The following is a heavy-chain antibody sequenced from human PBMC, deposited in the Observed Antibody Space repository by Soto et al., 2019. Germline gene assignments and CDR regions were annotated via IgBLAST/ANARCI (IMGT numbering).Heavy chain of an antibody. Sequence: EVQLLESGGDLVQPGGSLRLSCAASGFTFSHYAMSWVRQAPGKGLEWVSTIAADGGSPYYGDSVKGRFSISRDNSKNTLFLQLNSLRAEDTAVYYCARKYHFGSGSYLYYFDYWGQGGLVTVSS. V-gene: IGHV3-23*01. J-gene: IGHJ4*02. D-gene: IGHD3-10*01. CDR1: GFTFSHYA. CDR2: IAADGGSP. CDR3: ARKYHFGSGSYLYYFDY.